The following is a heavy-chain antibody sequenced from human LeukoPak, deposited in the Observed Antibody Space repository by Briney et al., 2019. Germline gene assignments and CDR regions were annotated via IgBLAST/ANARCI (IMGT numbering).Heavy chain of an antibody. CDR3: GKDVRDHYDSSGYYPYDY. D-gene: IGHD3-22*01. CDR2: ISSSSSYI. V-gene: IGHV3-21*04. J-gene: IGHJ4*02. CDR1: GFTFSSYS. Sequence: GGSLRLSCAASGFTFSSYSMNWVRQAPGKGLEWVSSISSSSSYIYYADSVKGRFTISRDNSRNTLYLQMNSLRAEDTAVYYCGKDVRDHYDSSGYYPYDYWGQGTLVTVSS.